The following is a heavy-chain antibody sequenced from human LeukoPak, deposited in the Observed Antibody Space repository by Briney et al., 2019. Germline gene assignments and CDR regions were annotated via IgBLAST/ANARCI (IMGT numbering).Heavy chain of an antibody. Sequence: SETLSLTCTVSGGSISSSSYYWGWIRQPPGKGLEWVGSLYYSGSTYYNPSLKSRVTISVDTSKNQFSLKLSSMTAADTAVYYCARDRPSMAVAGIHYYGMDVWGQGTTVTVSS. V-gene: IGHV4-39*07. J-gene: IGHJ6*02. CDR2: LYYSGST. CDR3: ARDRPSMAVAGIHYYGMDV. CDR1: GGSISSSSYY. D-gene: IGHD6-19*01.